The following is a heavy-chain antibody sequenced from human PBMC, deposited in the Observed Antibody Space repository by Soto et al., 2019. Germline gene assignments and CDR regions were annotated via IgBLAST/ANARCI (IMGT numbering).Heavy chain of an antibody. CDR3: ARAIVGPTTTGWLDP. CDR2: IIPIFGTA. D-gene: IGHD1-26*01. J-gene: IGHJ5*02. Sequence: SVKVSCKASGGTFSRYAISWVRQAPGRGLEWMGGIIPIFGTANYAQKFQGRVTITADESTSTAYMELSSLRFEDTAVYYCARAIVGPTTTGWLDPWGQGTLVTVSS. CDR1: GGTFSRYA. V-gene: IGHV1-69*13.